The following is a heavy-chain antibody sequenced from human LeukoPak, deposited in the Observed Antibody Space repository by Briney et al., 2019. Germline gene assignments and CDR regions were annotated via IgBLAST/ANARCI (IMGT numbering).Heavy chain of an antibody. J-gene: IGHJ6*02. CDR3: AKDSGSGSFIMYYYYGMDV. Sequence: PGRSLRLSCAASGFTFSSYAMHWVRQAPGKGLEWVAVISYDGSNKYYADSVKGRFTISRDNSKNTLYLQMNSLRAEDTAVYYCAKDSGSGSFIMYYYYGMDVWGQGTTVTVSS. CDR2: ISYDGSNK. D-gene: IGHD3-10*01. V-gene: IGHV3-30-3*01. CDR1: GFTFSSYA.